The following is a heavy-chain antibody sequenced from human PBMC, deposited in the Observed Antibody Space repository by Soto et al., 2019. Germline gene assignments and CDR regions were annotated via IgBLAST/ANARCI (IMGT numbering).Heavy chain of an antibody. CDR2: ISAYNGNT. CDR3: ARDPCSSTSCYAGYNWFDP. D-gene: IGHD2-2*01. CDR1: GYTFTSYG. V-gene: IGHV1-18*01. Sequence: SGKVSFKASGYTFTSYGISWVRQAPGQGLEWMGWISAYNGNTNYAQKLQGRVTMTTDTSTSTAYMELRSLRSDDTAVYYCARDPCSSTSCYAGYNWFDPWGQGTPVTVSA. J-gene: IGHJ5*02.